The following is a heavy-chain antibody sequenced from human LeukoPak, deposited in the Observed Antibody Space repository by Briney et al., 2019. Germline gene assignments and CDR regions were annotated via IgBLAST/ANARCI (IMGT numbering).Heavy chain of an antibody. CDR2: IKYHGSDE. V-gene: IGHV3-7*01. J-gene: IGHJ4*02. D-gene: IGHD2-2*01. Sequence: GGPLRLSCAASGFTFSDYGMSWVRQAPGKGLEWVANIKYHGSDEHYVDSVRGRFTISRDNAKNSLYLQMNSLRAEDTAVYYCARDDVVVPAAKPGLDYWGQGTLVTVSS. CDR3: ARDDVVVPAAKPGLDY. CDR1: GFTFSDYG.